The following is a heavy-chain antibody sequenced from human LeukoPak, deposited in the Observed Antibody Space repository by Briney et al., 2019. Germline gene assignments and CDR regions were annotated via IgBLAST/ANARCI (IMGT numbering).Heavy chain of an antibody. CDR1: GFTFSNYG. CDR2: ISYDGSNK. Sequence: GGSLRLSCAASGFTFSNYGMHWVRQAPGKGLEWVAVISYDGSNKYYADSVKGRFTISRDNSKNTLSLQMNGLRAEDTAVYNCARSIPSYDAFDIWGQGTMVTVSS. J-gene: IGHJ3*02. V-gene: IGHV3-30*03. D-gene: IGHD2-2*01. CDR3: ARSIPSYDAFDI.